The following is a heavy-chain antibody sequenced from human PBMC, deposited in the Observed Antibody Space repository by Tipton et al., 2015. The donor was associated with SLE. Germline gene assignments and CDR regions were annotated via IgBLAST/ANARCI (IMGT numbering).Heavy chain of an antibody. D-gene: IGHD2-8*01. Sequence: TLSLTCTVSGGSFSDDYWSWVRQSPGKGLEYIGEINQSESTFYNPSLKSRVTLSLETSKNQFSLRLNSVTAADTAVYYCARKWDIWGQGTMVTVPS. J-gene: IGHJ3*02. V-gene: IGHV4-34*01. CDR2: INQSEST. CDR1: GGSFSDDY. CDR3: ARKWDI.